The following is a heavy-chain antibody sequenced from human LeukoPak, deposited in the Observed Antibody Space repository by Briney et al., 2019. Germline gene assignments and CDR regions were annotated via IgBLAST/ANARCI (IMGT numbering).Heavy chain of an antibody. CDR2: IYSSGTT. J-gene: IGHJ4*02. CDR3: ARGIPASAYFDY. D-gene: IGHD6-13*01. CDR1: GGSISSHY. Sequence: SETLSLTCTVSGGSISSHYWSWIRQPAGKGLEWIGHIYSSGTTNYNPSLESRVTMSVDTSTNQFSLKVTSVTAADTAMYYCARGIPASAYFDYWGQGTLVIVSS. V-gene: IGHV4-4*07.